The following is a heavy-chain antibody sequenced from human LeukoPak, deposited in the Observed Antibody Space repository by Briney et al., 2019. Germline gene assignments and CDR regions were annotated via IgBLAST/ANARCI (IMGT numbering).Heavy chain of an antibody. D-gene: IGHD6-13*01. CDR3: ARASSNWPDY. CDR1: GYTFSNYI. J-gene: IGHJ4*02. V-gene: IGHV1-18*01. CDR2: ISAYNGNT. Sequence: ASVKVSCKASGYTFSNYIIHWVRQAPGQGLEWMGWISAYNGNTNYAQKLQGRVTMTTDTSTSTAYMELRSLRSDDTAVYYCARASSNWPDYWGQGTLVTVSS.